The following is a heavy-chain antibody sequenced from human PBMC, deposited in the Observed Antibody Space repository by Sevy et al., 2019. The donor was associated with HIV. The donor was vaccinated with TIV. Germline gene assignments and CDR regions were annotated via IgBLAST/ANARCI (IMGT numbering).Heavy chain of an antibody. CDR2: IRRNSHEPYGGTT. J-gene: IGHJ4*02. CDR3: TRALATADTPEYYFDY. CDR1: GFTFGDYA. V-gene: IGHV3-49*03. Sequence: GSLRLSCTSSGFTFGDYAMSWFRQAPGKGLEWVAFIRRNSHEPYGGTTEYAASVKGRFTISRDDSKSIAYLQMNSLKTEDTAVYYCTRALATADTPEYYFDYWGQGILLTVSS. D-gene: IGHD5-12*01.